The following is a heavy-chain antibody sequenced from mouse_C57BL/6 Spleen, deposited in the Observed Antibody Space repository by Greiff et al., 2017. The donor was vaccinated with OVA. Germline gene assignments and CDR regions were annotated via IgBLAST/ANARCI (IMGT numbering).Heavy chain of an antibody. CDR3: ARWDSSGWGFAY. Sequence: EVKLMESGGGLVQPGGSLSLSCAASGFTFTDYYMSWVRQPPGKALEWLGFIRNKANGYTTEYSASVKGRFTISRDNSQSILYLQMNALRAEDSATYYCARWDSSGWGFAYWGQGTLVTVSA. CDR2: IRNKANGYTT. D-gene: IGHD3-2*02. V-gene: IGHV7-3*01. J-gene: IGHJ3*01. CDR1: GFTFTDYY.